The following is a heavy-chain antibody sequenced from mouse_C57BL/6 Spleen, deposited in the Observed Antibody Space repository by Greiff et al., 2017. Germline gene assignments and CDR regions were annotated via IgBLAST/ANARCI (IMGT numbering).Heavy chain of an antibody. D-gene: IGHD1-1*01. Sequence: EVHLVESGAELVRPGASVKLSCTASGFNIKDYYMHWVKQRPEQGLEWIGRIDPEDGDTEYAPKFQGKATMTADTSSNTAYLQLSSLTSEDTAVYYCTRDYYGSRFAYWGQGTLVTVSA. J-gene: IGHJ3*01. CDR2: IDPEDGDT. CDR1: GFNIKDYY. V-gene: IGHV14-1*01. CDR3: TRDYYGSRFAY.